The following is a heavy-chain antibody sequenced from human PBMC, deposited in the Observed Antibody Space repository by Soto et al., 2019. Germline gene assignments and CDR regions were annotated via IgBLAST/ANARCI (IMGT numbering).Heavy chain of an antibody. D-gene: IGHD2-15*01. CDR2: ITDTGGT. CDR3: ARILRNSGGAYYFDY. V-gene: IGHV4-34*01. J-gene: IGHJ4*02. CDR1: GGSFSDYY. Sequence: SETLSLTCAVYGGSFSDYYWSWIRQPPGKGLEWIGEITDTGGTNYSPSLKSRVYFSVDTSKNQFSLNLNSVTAADTAVYYCARILRNSGGAYYFDYWGQGTRVTVSS.